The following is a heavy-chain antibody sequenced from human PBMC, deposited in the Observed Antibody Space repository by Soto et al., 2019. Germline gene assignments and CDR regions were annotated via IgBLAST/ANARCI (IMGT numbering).Heavy chain of an antibody. CDR2: IYYSGST. Sequence: PSETLSLTCTVSGGSISSGDYYWSWIRQPPGKGLEWIGYIYYSGSTYYNPSLKSRVTTSVDTSKNQFSLKLSSVTAADTAVYYCAREPLRITMVRGEPANWGQGTLVTVSS. J-gene: IGHJ4*02. CDR3: AREPLRITMVRGEPAN. CDR1: GGSISSGDYY. V-gene: IGHV4-30-4*01. D-gene: IGHD3-10*01.